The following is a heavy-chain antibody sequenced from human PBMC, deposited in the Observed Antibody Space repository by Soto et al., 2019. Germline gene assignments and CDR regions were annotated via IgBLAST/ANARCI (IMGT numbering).Heavy chain of an antibody. CDR2: ISYDGSNK. D-gene: IGHD5-18*01. CDR1: GFTFSSYG. J-gene: IGHJ4*02. Sequence: QVQLVESGGGVVQPGRSLRLSCAASGFTFSSYGMHWVRQAPGKGLEWVAVISYDGSNKYYADSVKRRFTISRDNSKTTLYLQMTSLRAEDTAVYYCAKGSTDMTYFDYWGQVTLVTVSS. CDR3: AKGSTDMTYFDY. V-gene: IGHV3-30*18.